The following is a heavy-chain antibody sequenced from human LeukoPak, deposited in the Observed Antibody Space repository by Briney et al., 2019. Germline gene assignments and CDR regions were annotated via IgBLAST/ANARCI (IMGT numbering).Heavy chain of an antibody. CDR3: ARESGVSYDFWSGYPPYYMDV. D-gene: IGHD3-3*01. V-gene: IGHV4-59*12. CDR2: IYYSGTT. Sequence: SETLSLTCIVSGGSISNYYWSWIWQPPGKGLEWIASIYYSGTTNYNPTLKSRVTISVDTSKNQFSLKLSSVTAADTAVYYCARESGVSYDFWSGYPPYYMDVWGKGTTVTVSS. CDR1: GGSISNYY. J-gene: IGHJ6*03.